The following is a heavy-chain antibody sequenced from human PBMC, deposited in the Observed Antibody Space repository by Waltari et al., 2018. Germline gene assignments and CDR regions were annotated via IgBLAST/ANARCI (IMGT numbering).Heavy chain of an antibody. CDR3: AREPQVGDWGSGSLVFDY. CDR1: GGTFSSYA. D-gene: IGHD7-27*01. J-gene: IGHJ4*02. Sequence: QVQLVQSGAEVKKPGSSVKVSCKASGGTFSSYAISWVRQAPGQGLEWMGGIIAILGIANYAEKFQGRVTITADESTSTAYMELSSLRSEDTAVYYCAREPQVGDWGSGSLVFDYWGQGTLVTVSS. V-gene: IGHV1-69*04. CDR2: IIAILGIA.